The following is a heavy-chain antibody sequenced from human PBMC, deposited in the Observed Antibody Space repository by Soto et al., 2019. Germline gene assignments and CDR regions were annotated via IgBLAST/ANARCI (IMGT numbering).Heavy chain of an antibody. CDR2: IGTAGDT. Sequence: EVQLVGSGGGLVQPGGSLRLSCAASGFTFSSYDMRWVRQATGKGLEWVSGIGTAGDTYYPCSVKGRFTISRENAKNSLYLQMNSLRAEDTAVYYCARGGDTRRGMDVWGQGTTVTVSS. J-gene: IGHJ6*02. V-gene: IGHV3-13*01. CDR3: ARGGDTRRGMDV. CDR1: GFTFSSYD. D-gene: IGHD5-18*01.